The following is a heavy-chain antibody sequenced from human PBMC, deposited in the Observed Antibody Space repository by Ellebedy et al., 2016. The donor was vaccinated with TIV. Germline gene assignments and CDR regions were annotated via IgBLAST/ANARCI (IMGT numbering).Heavy chain of an antibody. J-gene: IGHJ4*02. CDR1: GFTFSSYA. CDR3: ARDMAVALDY. D-gene: IGHD6-19*01. V-gene: IGHV3-64*04. Sequence: GESLKISXSASGFTFSSYAMHWVRQAPGKGLEYVSAISSNGGSTYYADSVKGRFTISRDNSKNTLYLQMNSLRAEDTAVYYCARDMAVALDYWGQGTLVTVSS. CDR2: ISSNGGST.